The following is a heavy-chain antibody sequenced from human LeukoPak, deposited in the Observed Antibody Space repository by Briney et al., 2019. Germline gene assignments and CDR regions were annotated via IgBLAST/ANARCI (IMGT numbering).Heavy chain of an antibody. CDR1: GFTFSSYS. CDR3: ASVRGPRGPDY. CDR2: ISSSSSYI. D-gene: IGHD2-8*01. Sequence: KPGGSLRLSCAASGFTFSSYSMNWVRQAPGKGLDWVSSISSSSSYIYYADSVKGRFTISRDNAKNSLYLQMNSLRAEDTAVYYCASVRGPRGPDYWGQGTLVTVSS. J-gene: IGHJ4*02. V-gene: IGHV3-21*01.